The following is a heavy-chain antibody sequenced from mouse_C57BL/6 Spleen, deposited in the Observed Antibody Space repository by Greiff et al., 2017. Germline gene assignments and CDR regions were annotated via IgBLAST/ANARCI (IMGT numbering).Heavy chain of an antibody. CDR1: GYTFTDYN. J-gene: IGHJ1*03. V-gene: IGHV1-18*01. D-gene: IGHD1-1*01. Sequence: EVQLVESGPELVKPGASVKIPCKASGYTFTDYNMDWVKQSHGKSLEWIGDINPNNGGTSYNQKFKGKATLTVDKSSSTAYMELRSLTSEDTAVYYCARRGGSSYWYFDVWGTGTPVTVSS. CDR2: INPNNGGT. CDR3: ARRGGSSYWYFDV.